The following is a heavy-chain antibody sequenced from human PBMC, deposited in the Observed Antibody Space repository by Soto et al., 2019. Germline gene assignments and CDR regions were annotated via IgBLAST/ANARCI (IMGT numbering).Heavy chain of an antibody. CDR2: ISSSSTTT. V-gene: IGHV3-48*01. Sequence: EVQLVESGGGFVQPGGSLRLSCAASGFTFSTYSMNWVRQAPGKGLEWVSYISSSSTTTYYADSVRGRFTISRDNAKNSLYLQMNSLRAEDTAVYYCALGKFDYWGQGTLFTVSS. J-gene: IGHJ4*02. CDR3: ALGKFDY. CDR1: GFTFSTYS.